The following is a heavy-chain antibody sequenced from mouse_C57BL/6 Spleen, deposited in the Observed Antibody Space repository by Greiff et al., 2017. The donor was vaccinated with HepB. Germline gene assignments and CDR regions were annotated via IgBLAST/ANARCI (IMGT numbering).Heavy chain of an antibody. J-gene: IGHJ1*03. CDR2: IHPNSGST. Sequence: QVQLQQPGAELVKPGASVKLSCKASGYTFTSYWMHWVKQRPGQGLEWIGMIHPNSGSTNYNEKFKSKATLTVDKSSSTAYMQLSSLTSEDSAVYYCARSGGNYVFDGWGTGTTVTVSS. CDR1: GYTFTSYW. D-gene: IGHD2-1*01. CDR3: ARSGGNYVFDG. V-gene: IGHV1-64*01.